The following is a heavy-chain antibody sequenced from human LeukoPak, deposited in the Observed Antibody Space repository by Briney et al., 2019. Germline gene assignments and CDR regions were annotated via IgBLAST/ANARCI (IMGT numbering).Heavy chain of an antibody. CDR2: LNPNSGNT. CDR1: GYTFTSSE. V-gene: IGHV1-8*03. J-gene: IGHJ5*02. D-gene: IGHD3-22*01. CDR3: ARLGEDYYDSSGLNP. Sequence: ASVKVSCKASGYTFTSSEIHWVRQAPGQGLEWMGWLNPNSGNTGYAQKFQGRVTITRNTSISTAYMELSSLRSEDTAVYYCARLGEDYYDSSGLNPWGQGTLVTVSS.